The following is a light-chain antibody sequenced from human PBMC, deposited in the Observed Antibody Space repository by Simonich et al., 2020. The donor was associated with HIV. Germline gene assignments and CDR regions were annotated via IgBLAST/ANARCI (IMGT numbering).Light chain of an antibody. CDR2: EGS. V-gene: IGLV2-23*01. Sequence: QSALTQPASVSGSPGQSITISCTGPSSDVGSYNLVYWYKQQPGKAPNIMIYEGSKRPSGVSNSFSGSKSGNTASLTISGLQADDEADYCCCSYAGTSIPDVVFGGGTKLTVL. J-gene: IGLJ2*01. CDR1: SSDVGSYNL. CDR3: CSYAGTSIPDVV.